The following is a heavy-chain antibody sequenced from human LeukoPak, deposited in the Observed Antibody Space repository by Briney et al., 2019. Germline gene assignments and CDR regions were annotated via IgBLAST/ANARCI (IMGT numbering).Heavy chain of an antibody. CDR1: GFTFSSYG. D-gene: IGHD3-16*02. Sequence: TGGSLRLSCAASGFTFSSYGMSWVRQAPGKGLEWVSAISGSGGSTYYADSVKGRFTISRDNSKNTLYLQMNSLRAEDTAVYYCAKGQDYVWGSYRGFDYWGQGTLVTVSS. CDR3: AKGQDYVWGSYRGFDY. V-gene: IGHV3-23*01. CDR2: ISGSGGST. J-gene: IGHJ4*02.